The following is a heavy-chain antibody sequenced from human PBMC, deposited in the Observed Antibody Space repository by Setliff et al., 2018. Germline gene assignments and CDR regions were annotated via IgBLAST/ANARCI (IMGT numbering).Heavy chain of an antibody. CDR1: GYTFISYD. CDR3: ARGEAGYYGAFDI. Sequence: ASVKVSCKASGYTFISYDINWVRQAPGQGLVWMGWIGAYNGNTKYAQKFQGRVTLTTETSANTAYMELRSLRSDDTAVYYCARGEAGYYGAFDIWGQGTMVTVSS. J-gene: IGHJ3*02. CDR2: IGAYNGNT. D-gene: IGHD3-9*01. V-gene: IGHV1-18*01.